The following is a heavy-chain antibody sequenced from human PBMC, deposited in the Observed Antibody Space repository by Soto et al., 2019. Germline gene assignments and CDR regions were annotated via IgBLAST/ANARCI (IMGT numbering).Heavy chain of an antibody. D-gene: IGHD6-13*01. V-gene: IGHV3-23*01. CDR2: ISRSGSST. Sequence: GSLRLSCAASGFTFSDYVMAWGRQAPGKGLEWVSGISRSGSSTYYADSVRGRFTISRDSTRNTLSLQMNSLRAEDTAVYFCAKGDVPASGTLGFDCWGQGTLVTVSS. CDR1: GFTFSDYV. CDR3: AKGDVPASGTLGFDC. J-gene: IGHJ4*02.